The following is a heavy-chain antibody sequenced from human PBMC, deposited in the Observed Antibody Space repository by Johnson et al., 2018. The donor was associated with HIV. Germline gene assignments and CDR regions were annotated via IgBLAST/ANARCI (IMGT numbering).Heavy chain of an antibody. Sequence: VQLVESGGGLVQPGGSLRLSCVVSGFTFSSYAMSWVRQAPGKGLQWVSAISGSGGSTYYADSVKGRFTISRDNSKNTLYLQMNSLRPEDTAVYYCARGPLFYFGSGLGAFDIWGQGTMVTVSS. D-gene: IGHD3-10*01. CDR2: ISGSGGST. J-gene: IGHJ3*02. V-gene: IGHV3-23*04. CDR3: ARGPLFYFGSGLGAFDI. CDR1: GFTFSSYA.